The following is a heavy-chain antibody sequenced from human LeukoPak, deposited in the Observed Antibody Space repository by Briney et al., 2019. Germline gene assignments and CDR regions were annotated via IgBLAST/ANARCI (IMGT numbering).Heavy chain of an antibody. V-gene: IGHV1-2*02. CDR3: ARDGALGGPGDFDY. D-gene: IGHD1-14*01. CDR2: INPNSGGT. CDR1: GYTFTGYY. Sequence: ASVKVSCKASGYTFTGYYMHWVRHAPGQGLEWMGWINPNSGGTNYAQKFQGRVTMTRDTSISTAYMELSRLRSDDTAVYYCARDGALGGPGDFDYWGQGTLVTVSS. J-gene: IGHJ4*02.